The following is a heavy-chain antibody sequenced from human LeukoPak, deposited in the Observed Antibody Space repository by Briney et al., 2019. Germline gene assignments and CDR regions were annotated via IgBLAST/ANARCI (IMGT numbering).Heavy chain of an antibody. CDR2: IQEDGSEK. Sequence: PGGSLRLSWAASGFTLRHYWMPWVRPAPGKGLEWEANIQEDGSEKYYVGSVTGRFTISRDNAENSLSLQMNSLRAEDTAVYYCARDPSDGYCSGGTCSDYWGQGTLVTVSS. CDR3: ARDPSDGYCSGGTCSDY. D-gene: IGHD2-15*01. CDR1: GFTLRHYW. V-gene: IGHV3-7*03. J-gene: IGHJ4*02.